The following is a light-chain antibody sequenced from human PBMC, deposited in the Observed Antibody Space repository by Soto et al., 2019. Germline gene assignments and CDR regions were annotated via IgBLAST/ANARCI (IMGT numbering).Light chain of an antibody. Sequence: QSALTQPRSVSGSPGQSVTSSCTGTSSDVGGYNYVSWYQQHPGKAPKRMIYDVSKRPSGFPDRFSGSKSGNTASLTISGLQAEDEADYYCCSYAGSSTVVFGGGTKVTVL. V-gene: IGLV2-11*01. CDR3: CSYAGSSTVV. CDR1: SSDVGGYNY. J-gene: IGLJ2*01. CDR2: DVS.